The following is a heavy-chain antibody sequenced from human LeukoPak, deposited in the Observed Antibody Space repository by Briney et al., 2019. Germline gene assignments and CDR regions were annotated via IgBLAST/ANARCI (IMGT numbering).Heavy chain of an antibody. D-gene: IGHD2-2*01. V-gene: IGHV1-2*02. J-gene: IGHJ4*02. Sequence: ASVKVSCKASGYTFTDYYIHWVRQAPGQGLEWMAWINPNSGGTYYAQNFHDRITLTRDTSISTAYMELSRLRSDDTAIYYCARANALYCSSASCLFDYWGQGTLVTVSS. CDR1: GYTFTDYY. CDR3: ARANALYCSSASCLFDY. CDR2: INPNSGGT.